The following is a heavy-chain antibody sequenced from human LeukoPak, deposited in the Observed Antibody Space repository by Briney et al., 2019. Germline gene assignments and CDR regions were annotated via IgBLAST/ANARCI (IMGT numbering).Heavy chain of an antibody. D-gene: IGHD3/OR15-3a*01. V-gene: IGHV1-2*02. CDR3: ARDQDWLLFFGY. Sequence: GASVKVSCKASGYTFTGYYMHWVRQAPGQGLEWMGWINPNSGGTNYAQKFQGRVTVTRDTSISTAYMELSRLRSNDTAVYYCARDQDWLLFFGYWGQGTLVTVSS. CDR1: GYTFTGYY. CDR2: INPNSGGT. J-gene: IGHJ4*02.